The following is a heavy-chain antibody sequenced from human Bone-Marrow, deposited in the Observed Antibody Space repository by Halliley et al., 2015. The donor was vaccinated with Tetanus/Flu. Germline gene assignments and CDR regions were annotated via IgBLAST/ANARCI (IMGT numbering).Heavy chain of an antibody. J-gene: IGHJ4*02. D-gene: IGHD1-26*01. CDR3: ARWEPLYSFYY. CDR2: ISHSGAP. Sequence: GLEWLGKISHSGAPTHNPSRGSRVTIPGDKSKSQFSLMLSSGPAADSAVYYCARWEPLYSFYYWGQGTLVTVSS. V-gene: IGHV4-4*02.